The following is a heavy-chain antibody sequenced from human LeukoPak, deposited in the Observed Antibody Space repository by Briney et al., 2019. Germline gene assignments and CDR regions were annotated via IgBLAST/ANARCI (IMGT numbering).Heavy chain of an antibody. Sequence: SETLSLTCVVSGYSISSGYYWGWIRQPPGKGPEWIGSIYHSGTTYYNPSLRGRLIISLATSKNQFSLNLSSVTAADTAVYYCARIDFEGYFDYWGQGTLVTVSS. CDR2: IYHSGTT. V-gene: IGHV4-38-2*01. CDR1: GYSISSGYY. D-gene: IGHD2/OR15-2a*01. CDR3: ARIDFEGYFDY. J-gene: IGHJ4*02.